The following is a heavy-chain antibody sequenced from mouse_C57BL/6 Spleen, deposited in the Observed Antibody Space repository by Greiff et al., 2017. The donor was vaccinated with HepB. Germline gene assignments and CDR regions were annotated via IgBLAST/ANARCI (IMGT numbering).Heavy chain of an antibody. V-gene: IGHV1-26*01. J-gene: IGHJ4*01. Sequence: EVQLQQSGPELVKPGASVKISCKASGYTFTDYYMNWVKQSHGKSLEWIGDINPNNGGTSYNQKFKGKATLTVDKSSSTAYMELRSLTSEDSAVYYCARSGTEDAMDYWGQGTSVTVSS. CDR3: ARSGTEDAMDY. D-gene: IGHD3-1*01. CDR1: GYTFTDYY. CDR2: INPNNGGT.